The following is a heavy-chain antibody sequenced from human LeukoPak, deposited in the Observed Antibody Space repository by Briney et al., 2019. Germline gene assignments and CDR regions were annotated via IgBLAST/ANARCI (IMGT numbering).Heavy chain of an antibody. V-gene: IGHV1-18*01. Sequence: ASVKVSCKASGYTFTSYGISWVRQAPGQGLEWMGWISAYNGNTNYAQKLQGRVTMTTDTSTSTAYMELRSLRSDDTAVYYCARDQATVASVGFDYWGQGTLVTVSS. CDR3: ARDQATVASVGFDY. J-gene: IGHJ4*02. CDR1: GYTFTSYG. D-gene: IGHD4-23*01. CDR2: ISAYNGNT.